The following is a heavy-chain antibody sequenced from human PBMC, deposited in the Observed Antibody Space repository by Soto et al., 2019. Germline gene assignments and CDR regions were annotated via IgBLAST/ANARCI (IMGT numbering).Heavy chain of an antibody. CDR1: GGSISSYY. Sequence: SETLSLTCTVSGGSISSYYWSWIRQPPGKGLERIGEINHSGSTNYNPSLKSRVTISVDTSKNQFSLKLSSVTAADTAVYYCARGGSSPLSPKYFQHWGQGTLVTVSS. CDR3: ARGGSSPLSPKYFQH. D-gene: IGHD1-26*01. V-gene: IGHV4-34*01. J-gene: IGHJ1*01. CDR2: INHSGST.